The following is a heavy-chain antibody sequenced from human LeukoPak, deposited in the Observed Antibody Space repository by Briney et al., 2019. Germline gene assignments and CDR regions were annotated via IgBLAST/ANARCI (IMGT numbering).Heavy chain of an antibody. Sequence: PSETLSLTCTVSGGSISSYYWSWIRQPPGKGLEWIGYIYYSGSTNCNPSLKSRVTISVDTSKNQFSLKLSSVTAADTAVYYCASPASSSWYDFDYWGQGTLVTVSS. V-gene: IGHV4-59*01. D-gene: IGHD6-13*01. CDR2: IYYSGST. J-gene: IGHJ4*02. CDR1: GGSISSYY. CDR3: ASPASSSWYDFDY.